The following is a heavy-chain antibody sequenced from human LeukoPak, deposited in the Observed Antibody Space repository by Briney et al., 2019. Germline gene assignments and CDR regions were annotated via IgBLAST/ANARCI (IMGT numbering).Heavy chain of an antibody. J-gene: IGHJ4*02. CDR2: VYATGGVA. CDR1: GHTFTNYH. Sequence: ASVKVSCKASGHTFTNYHIHWVRQAPGQGVEWMGAVYATGGVAINTQTFPVRVTMTRDTCTGTVYMELSSLRFEDTAIYYCATEAPRSYYFDYWGQGIQVTVS. V-gene: IGHV1-46*01. CDR3: ATEAPRSYYFDY.